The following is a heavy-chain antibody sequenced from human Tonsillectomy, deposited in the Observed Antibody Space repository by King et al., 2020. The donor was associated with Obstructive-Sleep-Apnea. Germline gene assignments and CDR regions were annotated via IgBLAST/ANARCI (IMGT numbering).Heavy chain of an antibody. D-gene: IGHD6-13*01. CDR3: ARETDDYSSSWRPIDY. V-gene: IGHV3-23*04. CDR1: GFTFSNYA. J-gene: IGHJ4*02. CDR2: ISGSGGST. Sequence: GQLVQSGGGLVQPGGSLRLSCGASGFTFSNYAMSWVRQAPGKGLEWVSVISGSGGSTYYADSVKGRFTISRDNSKNTMSLQMNSLRAEDTAVYYCARETDDYSSSWRPIDYWGQGTLVTVSS.